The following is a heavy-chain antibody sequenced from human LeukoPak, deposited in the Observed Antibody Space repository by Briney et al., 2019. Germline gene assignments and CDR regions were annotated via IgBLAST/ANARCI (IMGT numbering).Heavy chain of an antibody. Sequence: SETLSLTCAVYGGSFSGYYWSWIRQPPGKGLEWIGEINHSGSTNYNPSLKSRVTISVDTSKNQFSLKLSSVTAADIAVYYCARAPFVVAVYGMDVWGQGTTVTVSS. CDR1: GGSFSGYY. D-gene: IGHD2-15*01. CDR3: ARAPFVVAVYGMDV. J-gene: IGHJ6*02. CDR2: INHSGST. V-gene: IGHV4-34*01.